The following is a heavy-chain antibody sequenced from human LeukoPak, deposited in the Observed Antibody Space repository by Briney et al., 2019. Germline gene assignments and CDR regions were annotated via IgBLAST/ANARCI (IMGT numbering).Heavy chain of an antibody. CDR2: ISSSSTTI. J-gene: IGHJ4*02. Sequence: PGGSLRLSCAASGFTFSSYSMNWVRQAPGKGLEWVSYISSSSTTIYYADSVKGRFTISRDNAKNSLYLQMNSLRAEDTALYYCARGRGAAFGFYYFDYWGQGTLVTVSS. CDR3: ARGRGAAFGFYYFDY. V-gene: IGHV3-48*04. CDR1: GFTFSSYS. D-gene: IGHD3-3*02.